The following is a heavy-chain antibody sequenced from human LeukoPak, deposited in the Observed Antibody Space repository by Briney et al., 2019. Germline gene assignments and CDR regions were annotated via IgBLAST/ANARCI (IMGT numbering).Heavy chain of an antibody. CDR2: ISGSGGST. V-gene: IGHV3-23*01. D-gene: IGHD1-26*01. CDR3: ARVGAPENYYMDV. J-gene: IGHJ6*03. CDR1: GFTFSSYA. Sequence: PGGSLRLSCAASGFTFSSYAMSWVPQAPGKGLESVSAISGSGGSTYYADSVKGRFTISRDNSKNTLYLQMNSLRAEDTAVYYCARVGAPENYYMDVWGKGTTVTVSS.